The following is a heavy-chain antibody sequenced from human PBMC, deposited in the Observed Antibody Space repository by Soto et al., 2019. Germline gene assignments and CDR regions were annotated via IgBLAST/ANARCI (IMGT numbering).Heavy chain of an antibody. D-gene: IGHD3-10*01. CDR2: IYYRGNA. CDR1: DDSINSDKYY. CDR3: ARREGVPEPRDCFDF. Sequence: SHALPLTCSVSDDSINSDKYYLVLIRQPQGKGLEWIGSIYYRGNAYYNPSLQTRVTISLDKSKSQFSLKLNSVTAADSAVYFCARREGVPEPRDCFDFGGRGALVPVSS. V-gene: IGHV4-39*01. J-gene: IGHJ4*02.